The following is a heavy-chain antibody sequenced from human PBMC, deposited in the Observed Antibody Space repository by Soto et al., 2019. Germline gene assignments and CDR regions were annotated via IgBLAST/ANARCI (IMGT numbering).Heavy chain of an antibody. D-gene: IGHD3-10*01. J-gene: IGHJ6*02. Sequence: QVQLQESGPGLVKPSQTLSLTCTVSGGSISSSGYYWSWIRQHPGKGLEWIGYIYYSGSTYYNPSLNSRVSISVDTSKNQFSLKLSSVTAADRAVYYCARDDRYYGSGRYTRRYDYYGMDVWGQGTTVTVSS. CDR3: ARDDRYYGSGRYTRRYDYYGMDV. CDR1: GGSISSSGYY. V-gene: IGHV4-31*03. CDR2: IYYSGST.